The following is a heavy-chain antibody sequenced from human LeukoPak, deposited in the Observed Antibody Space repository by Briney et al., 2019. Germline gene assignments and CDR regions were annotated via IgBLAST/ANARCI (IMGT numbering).Heavy chain of an antibody. CDR1: GGSISSYY. Sequence: SETLSLTCTVSGGSISSYYWSWIRQPPGKGLEWIGYIYYSGSTNYNPSLKRRVTMSVDTSKNQFSLKLSSVTAADTAVYYCARVYSSSSGKNAFDIWGQGTIVTVSS. J-gene: IGHJ3*02. D-gene: IGHD6-6*01. CDR2: IYYSGST. CDR3: ARVYSSSSGKNAFDI. V-gene: IGHV4-59*12.